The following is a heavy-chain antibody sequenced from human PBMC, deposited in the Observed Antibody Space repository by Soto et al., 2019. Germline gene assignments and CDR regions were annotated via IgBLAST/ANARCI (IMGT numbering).Heavy chain of an antibody. D-gene: IGHD5-12*01. J-gene: IGHJ4*02. CDR1: GFTFSSYG. Sequence: PGGSLRLSCAASGFTFSSYGMHWVRQAPGKGLEWVAVISYDGSNKYYADSVKGRFTISRDNSKNTLYLQMNSLRTEDTAVYYCANLPPRGNKYAPADYWGQGTLVTVSS. V-gene: IGHV3-30*18. CDR3: ANLPPRGNKYAPADY. CDR2: ISYDGSNK.